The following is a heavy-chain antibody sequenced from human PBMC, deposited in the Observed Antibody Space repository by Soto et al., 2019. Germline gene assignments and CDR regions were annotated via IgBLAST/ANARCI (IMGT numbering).Heavy chain of an antibody. Sequence: SETLSLTYTGSGGSISRSSYYWGWIRQPPGKGLEWIGSIYYSGSTYYNPSLKSRVTISVDTSKNQFSLKLSSVTAADTAVYYCARHEYGGLGLWGKGPLVTVSS. D-gene: IGHD4-17*01. V-gene: IGHV4-39*01. CDR3: ARHEYGGLGL. CDR2: IYYSGST. J-gene: IGHJ4*02. CDR1: GGSISRSSYY.